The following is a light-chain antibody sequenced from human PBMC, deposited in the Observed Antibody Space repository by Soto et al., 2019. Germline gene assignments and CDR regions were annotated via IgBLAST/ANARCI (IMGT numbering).Light chain of an antibody. Sequence: QSALTQPASVSGSPGQSITISCTGTSIDVGGYNYVSWYQQHPGKAPKLMIYEVRNRPSGVSNRFSGSKSGNTASLTISGLQAEDEADYYCSSYSSSSPYVFGTGTKLTVL. CDR3: SSYSSSSPYV. CDR1: SIDVGGYNY. V-gene: IGLV2-14*01. CDR2: EVR. J-gene: IGLJ1*01.